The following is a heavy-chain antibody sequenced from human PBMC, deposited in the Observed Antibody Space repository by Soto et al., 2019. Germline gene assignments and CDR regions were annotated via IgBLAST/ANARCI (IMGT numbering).Heavy chain of an antibody. D-gene: IGHD4-17*01. V-gene: IGHV3-33*01. CDR2: IWYDGTNK. Sequence: QVQLVESGGGVVQPGRSLRLSCATSGFTFSSYGMHWVRQGPGKGLEWVAVIWYDGTNKYYADSVNGRFTISRDDSKNTLYLQMNSLRAEDTAVYYCARGPMTTVTTWGDWYFDLWGRGTLFTVSS. J-gene: IGHJ2*01. CDR1: GFTFSSYG. CDR3: ARGPMTTVTTWGDWYFDL.